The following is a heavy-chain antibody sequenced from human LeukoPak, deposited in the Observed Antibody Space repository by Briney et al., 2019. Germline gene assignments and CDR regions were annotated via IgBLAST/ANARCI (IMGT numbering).Heavy chain of an antibody. Sequence: PGGSLRLSCAASGFTFSSYAMSWVRQAPGKGLEWVSIINGSGDSTYYADSVKGRFTISRDNANNSLYLQMHSLRAEDTAVYYCARQFWSGSYSDFDNWGQGTLVTVSS. J-gene: IGHJ4*02. CDR3: ARQFWSGSYSDFDN. V-gene: IGHV3-23*01. CDR2: INGSGDST. D-gene: IGHD3-3*01. CDR1: GFTFSSYA.